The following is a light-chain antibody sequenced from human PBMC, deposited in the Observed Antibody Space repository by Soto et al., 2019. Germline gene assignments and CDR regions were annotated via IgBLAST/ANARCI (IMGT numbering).Light chain of an antibody. CDR2: WAS. CDR3: QQYYSTPYT. CDR1: QSVLYTSNNKNY. V-gene: IGKV4-1*01. Sequence: DIVMTQSPDSLAVSLGERATINCKSSQSVLYTSNNKNYLAWYLHNPGQPPKLLIYWASTRESGVPDRFSGSGSGTDFTLTISSLQAEDVAVYYCQQYYSTPYTFGQGTKLEIK. J-gene: IGKJ2*01.